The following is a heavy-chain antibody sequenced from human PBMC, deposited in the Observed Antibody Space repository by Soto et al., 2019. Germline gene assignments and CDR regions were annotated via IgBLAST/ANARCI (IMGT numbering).Heavy chain of an antibody. J-gene: IGHJ3*02. V-gene: IGHV3-23*01. CDR3: AKDLIANNGVREPFDM. D-gene: IGHD2-8*01. CDR2: IFVSGVGI. Sequence: GGPLDLSFEAPGFTFGAYTLNWVRQVPGMGLLWFSGIFVSGVGILYADSVRGRFTVSRDNSRNTLYLQLDSLRAEDTAVYYCAKDLIANNGVREPFDMWGQGTEVTVSS. CDR1: GFTFGAYT.